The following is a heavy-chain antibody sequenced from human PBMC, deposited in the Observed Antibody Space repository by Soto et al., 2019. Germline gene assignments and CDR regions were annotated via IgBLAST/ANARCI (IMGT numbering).Heavy chain of an antibody. D-gene: IGHD3-3*01. V-gene: IGHV1-69*13. CDR3: ARASTYYDFWSGYYPEYYYYGMDV. CDR1: GGTFSSYA. Sequence: ASVKVSCKASGGTFSSYAISWVRQAPGQGLEWMGGIIPIFGTANYAQKFQGRVTITADESTSTAYMELSSLRSEDTAVYYCARASTYYDFWSGYYPEYYYYGMDVWGQGTTVTVSS. J-gene: IGHJ6*02. CDR2: IIPIFGTA.